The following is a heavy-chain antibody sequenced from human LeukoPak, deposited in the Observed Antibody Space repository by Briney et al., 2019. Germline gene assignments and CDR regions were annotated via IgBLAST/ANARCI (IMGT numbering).Heavy chain of an antibody. Sequence: GGSLRLSCAASGFTFSSYAMSWVRQAPGKGLEWVSAISGSGGSTYYADSVKGRFTISRDNSKNTLYLQMNSLRAEDTAVYYCAKFSCSSTSCPGGARWFDPWGQGTLVTVSS. D-gene: IGHD2-2*01. J-gene: IGHJ5*02. CDR1: GFTFSSYA. V-gene: IGHV3-23*01. CDR2: ISGSGGST. CDR3: AKFSCSSTSCPGGARWFDP.